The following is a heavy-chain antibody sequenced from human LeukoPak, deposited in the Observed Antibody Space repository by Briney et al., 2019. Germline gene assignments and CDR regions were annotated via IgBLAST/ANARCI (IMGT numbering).Heavy chain of an antibody. J-gene: IGHJ4*02. Sequence: GGSLRLSCAASGFTFDDNAMHWARQAPGKGLEWVSGISWNSGSIGYADSVKGRFTISRDNAKNSLYLQMNSLRAEDTALYYCAKDLDLGLDYWGQGTLVTVSS. CDR2: ISWNSGSI. CDR3: AKDLDLGLDY. CDR1: GFTFDDNA. D-gene: IGHD2-15*01. V-gene: IGHV3-9*01.